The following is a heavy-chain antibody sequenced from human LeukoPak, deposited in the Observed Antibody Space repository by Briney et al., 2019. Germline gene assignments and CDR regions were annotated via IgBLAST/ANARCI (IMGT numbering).Heavy chain of an antibody. Sequence: SVEVSCKASGGTFSSYAISWVRQAPGQGLEWMGGIIPIFGTANYAQKFQGRVTITADESTSTAYMELSSLRSEDTAVYYCVMIAFGGVIAWGQGTLVTVSS. CDR1: GGTFSSYA. D-gene: IGHD3-16*02. CDR3: VMIAFGGVIA. V-gene: IGHV1-69*13. CDR2: IIPIFGTA. J-gene: IGHJ5*02.